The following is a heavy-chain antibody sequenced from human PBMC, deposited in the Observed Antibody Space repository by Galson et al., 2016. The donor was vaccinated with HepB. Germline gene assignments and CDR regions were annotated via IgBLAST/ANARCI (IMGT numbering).Heavy chain of an antibody. CDR3: ARDKGVFGAIDD. CDR2: IRSRSSTI. V-gene: IGHV3-48*02. D-gene: IGHD3-10*01. J-gene: IGHJ4*02. Sequence: SLRLSCAASGFTFSRYSMSWVRQAPGKGLEWVSHIRSRSSTIYYADSVRGRFTISRDNTKNSLYLQMNSLRDEDTAVYYCARDKGVFGAIDDWGQGTLVTVSS. CDR1: GFTFSRYS.